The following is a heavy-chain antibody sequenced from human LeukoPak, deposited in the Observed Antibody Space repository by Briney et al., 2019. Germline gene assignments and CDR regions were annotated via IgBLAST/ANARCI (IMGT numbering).Heavy chain of an antibody. CDR1: SDSMTSYY. CDR3: ARALRVGWNDGRLSYMDV. V-gene: IGHV4-4*07. Sequence: PSETLSLTCTVSSDSMTSYYWSWIRQPAGKGLEWIGRIYTSGSTNYNPSLKSRVIMSADTSKNQFSLELSSGTAADTAVYYWARALRVGWNDGRLSYMDVWGKGTMVTVSS. CDR2: IYTSGST. D-gene: IGHD1-1*01. J-gene: IGHJ6*03.